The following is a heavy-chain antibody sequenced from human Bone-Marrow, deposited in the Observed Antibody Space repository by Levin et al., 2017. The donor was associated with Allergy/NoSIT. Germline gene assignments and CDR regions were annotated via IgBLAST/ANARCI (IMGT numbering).Heavy chain of an antibody. V-gene: IGHV1-46*01. CDR3: ARVLEGSTSCYCLVY. CDR1: GYTFTSYY. Sequence: GESLKISCKASGYTFTSYYMHWVRQAPGQGLEWMGIINPSGGSTSYAQKFQGRVTMTRDTSTSTVYMELSSLRSEDTAVYYCARVLEGSTSCYCLVYWGQGTLVTVSS. CDR2: INPSGGST. D-gene: IGHD2-2*01. J-gene: IGHJ4*02.